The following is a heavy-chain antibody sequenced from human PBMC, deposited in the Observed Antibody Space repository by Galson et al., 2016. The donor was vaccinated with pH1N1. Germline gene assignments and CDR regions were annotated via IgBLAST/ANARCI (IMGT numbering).Heavy chain of an antibody. J-gene: IGHJ2*01. Sequence: PRLSCAASGFTFSHYAMHWVRQAPGKGLGWVAVISYVESNKDYADSVKGRFTVSRDNSKNTLYLQMNSLRAEDTALYYCARDHVYGDYFERFFDLWGRGTLVTVSS. CDR3: ARDHVYGDYFERFFDL. CDR1: GFTFSHYA. V-gene: IGHV3-30-3*01. D-gene: IGHD4-17*01. CDR2: ISYVESNK.